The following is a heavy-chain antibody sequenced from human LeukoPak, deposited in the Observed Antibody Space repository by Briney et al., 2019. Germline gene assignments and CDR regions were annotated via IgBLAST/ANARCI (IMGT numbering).Heavy chain of an antibody. CDR3: ARADRIYSGASYYFDY. J-gene: IGHJ4*02. CDR2: IYYSGST. V-gene: IGHV4-39*07. Sequence: PSETLSLTCTVSGGSISSSSYYWGWIRQPPGKGLEWIGSIYYSGSTYYNPSLKSRVTISVDTSKNQFSLKLSSVTAADTAVYYCARADRIYSGASYYFDYWGQGTLVTVSS. D-gene: IGHD5-12*01. CDR1: GGSISSSSYY.